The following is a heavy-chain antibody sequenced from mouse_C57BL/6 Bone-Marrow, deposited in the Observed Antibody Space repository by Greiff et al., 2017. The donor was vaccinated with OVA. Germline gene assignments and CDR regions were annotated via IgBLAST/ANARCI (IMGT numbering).Heavy chain of an antibody. Sequence: DVMLVESGGGLVQPGGSLKLSCAASGFTFSDYYMYWVRQTPEKRLEWVAYISNGGGSTYYPDTVQGRFTISRDNAKNTLYLQMSRLKSEDTAMYYCARRNGYFYFDYWGQGTTLTVSS. CDR3: ARRNGYFYFDY. CDR2: ISNGGGST. D-gene: IGHD2-3*01. V-gene: IGHV5-12*01. CDR1: GFTFSDYY. J-gene: IGHJ2*01.